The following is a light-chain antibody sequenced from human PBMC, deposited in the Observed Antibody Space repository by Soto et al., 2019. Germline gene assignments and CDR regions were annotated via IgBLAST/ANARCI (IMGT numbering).Light chain of an antibody. J-gene: IGKJ1*01. V-gene: IGKV1-33*01. Sequence: DIQMTQSPSSLSASVGDRVTVTCQASQDISHYLNWYQHKAGKAPKLLISDASNLQTGGPSRFSGSGSGTDFPFTISSLQPEEIETYYCQQYHELFPWTFGQGTKVEI. CDR1: QDISHY. CDR3: QQYHELFPWT. CDR2: DAS.